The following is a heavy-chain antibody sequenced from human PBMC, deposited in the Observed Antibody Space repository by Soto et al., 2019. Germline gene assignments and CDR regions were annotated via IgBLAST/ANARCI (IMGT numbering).Heavy chain of an antibody. CDR1: GFTFGTYS. CDR3: ATPQRGYFDLDY. V-gene: IGHV3-30-3*01. J-gene: IGHJ4*02. D-gene: IGHD3-9*01. Sequence: QVQVVEAGGGVVQAGRSLRLSCTASGFTFGTYSMHWVRQAPGKGLEWVAVISYDASNTYYADSVKGRFTISRDNSKNALFLQMHSLRPEDTAVYYCATPQRGYFDLDYWGQGILVTVSS. CDR2: ISYDASNT.